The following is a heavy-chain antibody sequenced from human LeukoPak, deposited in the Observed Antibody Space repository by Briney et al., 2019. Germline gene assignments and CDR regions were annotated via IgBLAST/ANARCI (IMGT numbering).Heavy chain of an antibody. V-gene: IGHV4-59*01. J-gene: IGHJ1*01. CDR2: IYYSGRT. CDR1: GGSISSYY. D-gene: IGHD2-15*01. Sequence: SDTLSLTCTVSGGSISSYYWIWIREPPGKGLEGGGYIYYSGRTNYNPSLKSRVTISVDTSKNQFSLKLSSVTAADTAVYYCARDGRSGGPDGAEDFQHWGQGTLVTVSS. CDR3: ARDGRSGGPDGAEDFQH.